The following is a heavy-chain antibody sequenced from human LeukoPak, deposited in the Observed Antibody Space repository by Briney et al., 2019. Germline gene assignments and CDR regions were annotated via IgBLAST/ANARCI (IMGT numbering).Heavy chain of an antibody. CDR1: GFTFSSYG. V-gene: IGHV3-30*03. CDR2: ISYDGSNK. D-gene: IGHD5-18*01. CDR3: ARDHPIYSYGLSAFDI. J-gene: IGHJ3*02. Sequence: PGGSLRLSCAASGFTFSSYGMHWVRQAPGKGLEWVAVISYDGSNKHYADSVKGRFTISRDNAKNSLYLQMNSLRAEDTAVYYCARDHPIYSYGLSAFDIWGQGTMVTVSS.